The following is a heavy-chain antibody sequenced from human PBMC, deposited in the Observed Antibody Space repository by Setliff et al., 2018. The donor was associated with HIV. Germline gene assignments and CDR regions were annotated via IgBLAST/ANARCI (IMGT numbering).Heavy chain of an antibody. CDR1: GFTFSSYG. J-gene: IGHJ4*02. CDR2: IRYDGSNK. D-gene: IGHD2-2*01. V-gene: IGHV3-30*02. CDR3: ARDTCDTPSCYAGPRFVY. Sequence: GGSLRLSCAASGFTFSSYGMHWVRQAPGKGLEWVAFIRYDGSNKYYADSVKGRFTISRDNSKNTLYLQMNSLRAEDTAVYYCARDTCDTPSCYAGPRFVYWGEGNLVTVS.